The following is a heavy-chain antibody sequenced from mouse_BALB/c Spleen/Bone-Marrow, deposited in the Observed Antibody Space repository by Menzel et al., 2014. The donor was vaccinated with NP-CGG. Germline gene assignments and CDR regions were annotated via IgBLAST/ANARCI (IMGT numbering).Heavy chain of an antibody. CDR2: VDPENGDT. Sequence: AQLQQSGAELVRSGASVKLSCTASGFNIKDFYMHWLRQRPEQGLEWIGWVDPENGDTECAPKSQGKATMTADTSSNTAYLQLSSLTSEDTAVYYCNIFDCSFDYWGQGTTLTVSS. J-gene: IGHJ2*01. D-gene: IGHD2-4*01. CDR3: NIFDCSFDY. V-gene: IGHV14-4*02. CDR1: GFNIKDFY.